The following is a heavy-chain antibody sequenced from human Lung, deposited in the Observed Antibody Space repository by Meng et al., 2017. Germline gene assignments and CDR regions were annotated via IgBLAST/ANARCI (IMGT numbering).Heavy chain of an antibody. CDR3: SGHIDY. CDR2: IKSKPDGETI. D-gene: IGHD5-12*01. J-gene: IGHJ4*02. V-gene: IGHV3-15*01. Sequence: LLVVSGGGLVKPGGSLRLSCEGSGFTFSNAYMTWVRQVPGKRLEWVGRIKSKPDGETIDYAAPVKGRFTIPRDDSKNTVYLQMNSLKTEDTAVYYCSGHIDYWGQGTLVTVSS. CDR1: GFTFSNAY.